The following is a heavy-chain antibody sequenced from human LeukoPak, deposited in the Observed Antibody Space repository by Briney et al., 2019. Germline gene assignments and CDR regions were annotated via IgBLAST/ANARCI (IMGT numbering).Heavy chain of an antibody. J-gene: IGHJ4*02. Sequence: PGGSLRLSCAASGFTFSNYGMHWVRQAPGKGLEWVAVISYDESSKYYADSVKGRFTISRDNSKNTLYLQMNSLRAEDTAVYYCAKDQRYSSGWSADYWGQGTLVTVSS. CDR3: AKDQRYSSGWSADY. CDR1: GFTFSNYG. CDR2: ISYDESSK. D-gene: IGHD6-19*01. V-gene: IGHV3-30*18.